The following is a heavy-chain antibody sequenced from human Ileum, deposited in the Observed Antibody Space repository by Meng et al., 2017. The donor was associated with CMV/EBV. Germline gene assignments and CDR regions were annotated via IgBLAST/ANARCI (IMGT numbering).Heavy chain of an antibody. V-gene: IGHV3-74*01. J-gene: IGHJ4*02. CDR2: ITNDGSTT. CDR3: TRGGEGHCGSDC. Sequence: GESLKISCAASGFSFSRYWMHWVRQVPGKGLVWVSGITNDGSTTDYADSVKGRFTIFRENARNTLYMRMNSLRPEDTGVYFCTRGGEGHCGSDCWGQGTLVTVSS. D-gene: IGHD2-21*02. CDR1: GFSFSRYW.